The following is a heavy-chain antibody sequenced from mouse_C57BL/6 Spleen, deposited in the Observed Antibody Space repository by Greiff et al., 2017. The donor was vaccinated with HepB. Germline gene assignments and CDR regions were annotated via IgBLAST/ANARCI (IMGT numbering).Heavy chain of an antibody. CDR3: ASLTWAMDY. Sequence: EVQRVESGPGLVKPSQSLSLTCSVTGYSITSGYYWNWIRQIPGNKLEWMGYISYDGSNNYNPSLKNRISITRDTSKIQFFLKLNSVTTEDTATYYCASLTWAMDYWGQGTSVTVSS. J-gene: IGHJ4*01. D-gene: IGHD2-12*01. V-gene: IGHV3-6*01. CDR1: GYSITSGYY. CDR2: ISYDGSN.